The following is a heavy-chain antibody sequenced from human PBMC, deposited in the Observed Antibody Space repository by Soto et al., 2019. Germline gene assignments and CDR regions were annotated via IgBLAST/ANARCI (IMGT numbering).Heavy chain of an antibody. V-gene: IGHV1-69*01. D-gene: IGHD1-26*01. CDR3: ARNGTYSSSLSQYSGMDV. CDR1: GGTFDNFI. Sequence: QVQLVQSGAEVKEPGSSVRVSCKASGGTFDNFIMNWVRQTPGRGLEWMGGIVPMLGTPTYAEKFKGRVTLSATGSTSTMSLEVTSLRSEDTAIYYCARNGTYSSSLSQYSGMDVWGQGTTVTVSS. J-gene: IGHJ6*02. CDR2: IVPMLGTP.